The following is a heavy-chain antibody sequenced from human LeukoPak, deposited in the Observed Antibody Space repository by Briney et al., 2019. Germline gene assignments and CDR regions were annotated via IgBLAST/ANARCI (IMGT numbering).Heavy chain of an antibody. CDR1: GFTFSSYS. Sequence: GGSLRLSCAASGFTFSSYSMNWVRQAPGKGLEWVSSISSSSSYIYYADSVKGRLTISRDNAKNSLYLQMNSLRAEDTAVYYCARAADWAFDIWGQGTMVTVSS. D-gene: IGHD2-21*01. CDR3: ARAADWAFDI. J-gene: IGHJ3*02. CDR2: ISSSSSYI. V-gene: IGHV3-21*01.